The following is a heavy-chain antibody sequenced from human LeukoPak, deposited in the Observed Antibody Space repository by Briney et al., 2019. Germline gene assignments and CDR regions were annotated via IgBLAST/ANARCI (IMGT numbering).Heavy chain of an antibody. J-gene: IGHJ4*02. CDR1: GYTFTSYD. Sequence: ASVKVSCKASGYTFTSYDINWVRQATGQGLEWMGWMNPNSGNTGFAQKFQGRVTMTRNTSISTAYMELSSLRSEDTAVYYCARVWDYYGSGSYYSYWGQGTLVTVSS. V-gene: IGHV1-8*01. CDR2: MNPNSGNT. CDR3: ARVWDYYGSGSYYSY. D-gene: IGHD3-10*01.